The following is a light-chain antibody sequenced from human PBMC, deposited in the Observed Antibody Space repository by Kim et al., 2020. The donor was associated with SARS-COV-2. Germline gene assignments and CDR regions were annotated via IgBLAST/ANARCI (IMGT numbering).Light chain of an antibody. Sequence: GQSVTISCTGTSSDVGGYNYLSWYQQHPGKAPKLMIYDVSKRPSGVPDRFSGSKSGNTASLTVSGLQAEDEADYYCSSYAGSNNLVFGGGTQLTVL. J-gene: IGLJ3*02. V-gene: IGLV2-8*01. CDR3: SSYAGSNNLV. CDR1: SSDVGGYNY. CDR2: DVS.